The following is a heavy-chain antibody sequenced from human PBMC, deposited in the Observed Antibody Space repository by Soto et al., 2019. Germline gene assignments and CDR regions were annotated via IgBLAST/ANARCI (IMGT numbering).Heavy chain of an antibody. V-gene: IGHV1-46*01. CDR3: VREPGHLVDGYTEGFEF. CDR2: INPSGGST. CDR1: GYTFTSYY. Sequence: ASVKVSCKASGYTFTSYYMHCVLQAPGQGLEWMGIINPSGGSTSYAQKFQGRVTMTRDTSTSTVYMELSSLRSEDTAVYYLVREPGHLVDGYTEGFEFLGQGTVVT. D-gene: IGHD5-12*01. J-gene: IGHJ4*02.